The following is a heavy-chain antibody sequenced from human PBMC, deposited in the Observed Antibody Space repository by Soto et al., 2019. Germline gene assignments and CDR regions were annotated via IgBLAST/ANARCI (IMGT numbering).Heavy chain of an antibody. CDR2: ISAYNGNT. V-gene: IGHV1-18*01. Sequence: VFFRAFLPIFTSYGISWVRQAPGQGLEWMGWISAYNGNTKYAQKLQGRVTMTTDTSTSTAYMELRSLRSDDTAVYYCVRDAAVGLFDYRG. D-gene: IGHD1-26*01. CDR3: VRDAAVGLFDY. CDR1: LPIFTSYG. J-gene: IGHJ4*01.